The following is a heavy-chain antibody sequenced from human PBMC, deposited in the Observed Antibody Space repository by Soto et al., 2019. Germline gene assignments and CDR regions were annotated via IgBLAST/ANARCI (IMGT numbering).Heavy chain of an antibody. CDR1: GFTFSDYY. CDR2: ISSSGTGI. J-gene: IGHJ3*02. V-gene: IGHV3-11*01. D-gene: IGHD2-15*01. CDR3: ARAYSDAFDI. Sequence: SLRLSCAASGFTFSDYYMTWIRQAPGKGLEWVSYISSSGTGIYYPDSVKGRFTISRDNAKNSLCLQMSSLRAEDTAVYYYARAYSDAFDIWGQGTMVTVS.